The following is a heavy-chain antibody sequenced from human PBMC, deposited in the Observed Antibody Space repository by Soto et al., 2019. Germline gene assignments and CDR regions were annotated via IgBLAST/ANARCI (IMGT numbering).Heavy chain of an antibody. D-gene: IGHD2-21*02. Sequence: SETLSLTCTVSGGSVNSYYWSWIRQPPGKGLEWIGYIFYSGSTNSNPSLKSRVTMSVDMSKNEFSLRLTSVTAADTAVYYCARVFPSYCGGDCSYFDSWGQGTLVTVSS. V-gene: IGHV4-59*02. CDR2: IFYSGST. CDR1: GGSVNSYY. CDR3: ARVFPSYCGGDCSYFDS. J-gene: IGHJ4*02.